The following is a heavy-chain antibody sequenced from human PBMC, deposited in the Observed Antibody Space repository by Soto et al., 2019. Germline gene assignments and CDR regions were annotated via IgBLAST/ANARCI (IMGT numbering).Heavy chain of an antibody. CDR3: ARAYRDFRRGLCYEY. Sequence: GGSLRLSCAASVCTFSSYWMSWVRQAPGKGLEWVANIKKDGSEKYYVDSVNGRFTISRDHAKNSLYLPRNSRRAEDTAGYYCARAYRDFRRGLCYEYWDQGTLVTVFS. V-gene: IGHV3-7*03. J-gene: IGHJ4*02. CDR1: VCTFSSYW. D-gene: IGHD2-8*02. CDR2: IKKDGSEK.